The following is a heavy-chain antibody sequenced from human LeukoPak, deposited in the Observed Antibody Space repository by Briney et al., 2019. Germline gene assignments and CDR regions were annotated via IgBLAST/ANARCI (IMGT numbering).Heavy chain of an antibody. V-gene: IGHV3-23*01. Sequence: GGSLRLSCAASRFTFSSYAMSWVRQAPGKGLEWVSAISGSGGSTYYADSVKGRFTISRDNSKNTLYLQMNSLRAEDTAVYYCAKGLHDFWSGYEGYFDYWGQGTLVTVSS. CDR2: ISGSGGST. CDR1: RFTFSSYA. J-gene: IGHJ4*02. CDR3: AKGLHDFWSGYEGYFDY. D-gene: IGHD3-3*01.